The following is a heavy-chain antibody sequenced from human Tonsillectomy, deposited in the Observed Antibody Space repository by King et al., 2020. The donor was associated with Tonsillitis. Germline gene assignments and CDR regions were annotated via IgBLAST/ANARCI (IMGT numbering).Heavy chain of an antibody. CDR1: GYTFTSYY. D-gene: IGHD2-15*01. CDR3: ARFCAWVSGGSCYSDY. V-gene: IGHV1-46*03. CDR2: INPSGGST. Sequence: VQLVESGAEVKKPGASVKVSCKASGYTFTSYYMHWVRQAPGQGLEWMGIINPSGGSTSYAQKFQGRVTMTRDTSTSTVYMELSSLRSEDTAVYYCARFCAWVSGGSCYSDYWGQGTLVTVSS. J-gene: IGHJ4*02.